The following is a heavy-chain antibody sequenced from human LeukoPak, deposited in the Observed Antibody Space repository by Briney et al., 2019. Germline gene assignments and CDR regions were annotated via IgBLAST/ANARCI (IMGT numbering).Heavy chain of an antibody. CDR2: ISAYNGNT. V-gene: IGHV1-18*01. Sequence: ASVKVSCKASGYTFTSYGISWVRQAPGQGLEWMGWISAYNGNTNYAQKLQGRVTMTIDTSTSTAYMELRSLRSEDTAVYYCARDPKYHYDFWSGYFANYNWFDPWGQGTLVTVSS. CDR1: GYTFTSYG. CDR3: ARDPKYHYDFWSGYFANYNWFDP. D-gene: IGHD3-3*01. J-gene: IGHJ5*02.